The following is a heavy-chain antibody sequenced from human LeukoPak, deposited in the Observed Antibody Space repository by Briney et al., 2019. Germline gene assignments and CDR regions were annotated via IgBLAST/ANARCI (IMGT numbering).Heavy chain of an antibody. D-gene: IGHD3-3*01. CDR1: GFTFDDYA. CDR3: AKDISPAFTIFGVVTGGLDP. CDR2: ISWNSGSI. J-gene: IGHJ5*02. Sequence: GRSLRLSCAASGFTFDDYAMHWVRQAPGKGLEWVSGISWNSGSIGYADSVKGRFTTSRDNAKNSLYLQMNSLRAEDTALYYCAKDISPAFTIFGVVTGGLDPWGQGTLVTVSS. V-gene: IGHV3-9*01.